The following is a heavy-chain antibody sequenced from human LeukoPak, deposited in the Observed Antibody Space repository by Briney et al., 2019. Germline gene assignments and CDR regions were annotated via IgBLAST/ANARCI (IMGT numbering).Heavy chain of an antibody. Sequence: SETLSLTCTVSGGSISSYYWSWIRHPPGKGLEWIGYIYYSGSTNYNPSLKSRVTISEDTSKNQFSLKLSSVTAADTAVYYCARSRFWSGYPSPFFDYWGREPWSPSPQ. CDR2: IYYSGST. V-gene: IGHV4-59*01. CDR3: ARSRFWSGYPSPFFDY. D-gene: IGHD3-3*01. J-gene: IGHJ4*02. CDR1: GGSISSYY.